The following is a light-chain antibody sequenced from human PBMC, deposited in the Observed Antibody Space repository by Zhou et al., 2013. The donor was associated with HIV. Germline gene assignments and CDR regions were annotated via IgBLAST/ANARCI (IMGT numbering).Light chain of an antibody. V-gene: IGKV3-15*01. CDR3: QQYGSSPIT. CDR2: GAS. J-gene: IGKJ5*01. CDR1: QSVSSG. Sequence: EVLMTQSPVTLSVSPGARATLSCRASQSVSSGYFAWYQQKPGQAPRLLIYGASTRATGIPARFSGSGSGTEFTLTISSLQSEDFAVYYCQQYGSSPITFGQGTRLEF.